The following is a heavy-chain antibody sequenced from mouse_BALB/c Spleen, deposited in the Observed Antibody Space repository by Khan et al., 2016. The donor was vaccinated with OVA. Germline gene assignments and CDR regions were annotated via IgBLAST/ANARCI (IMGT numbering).Heavy chain of an antibody. V-gene: IGHV1S136*01. CDR2: IYPFNDDT. Sequence: VQLKQSGPELVKPGASVKMSCKASGYTFTSYVMHWVKQKPGLGLEWIGYIYPFNDDTKYNEKFKGKATLTSDKSSSTAYMELSSLTSEDSAFYYCATVGVDYVSFAYGGQGTLVTVSA. J-gene: IGHJ3*01. D-gene: IGHD2-13*01. CDR3: ATVGVDYVSFAY. CDR1: GYTFTSYV.